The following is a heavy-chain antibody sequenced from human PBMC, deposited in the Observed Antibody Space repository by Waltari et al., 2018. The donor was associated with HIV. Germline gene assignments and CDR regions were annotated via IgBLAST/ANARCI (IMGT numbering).Heavy chain of an antibody. Sequence: EVRLVESGGGLGQPGGSLRLSCAGSGFTCSRYWVHWVRQTPGKGLEWVSRIKPDGTQTDYADSVKGRFTISRDNAKSTLHLQLNALSVEDTALYFCTGDTFGNDDFWGQGVLVTVSS. CDR1: GFTCSRYW. J-gene: IGHJ4*02. CDR2: IKPDGTQT. CDR3: TGDTFGNDDF. V-gene: IGHV3-74*01. D-gene: IGHD1-1*01.